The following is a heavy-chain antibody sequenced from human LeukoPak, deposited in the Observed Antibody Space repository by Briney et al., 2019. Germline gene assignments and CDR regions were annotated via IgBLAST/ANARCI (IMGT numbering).Heavy chain of an antibody. V-gene: IGHV1-69*04. CDR2: IIPILGIA. J-gene: IGHJ6*02. CDR3: ARQPYCGGDCYPEAGYYGMDV. CDR1: GGTFSSYA. D-gene: IGHD2-21*02. Sequence: SVKVSCKASGGTFSSYAISWLRQAPGQGLEWMGRIIPILGIANYAQKFQGRVTITADKSTSTAYMELSSLRSEDTAVYYCARQPYCGGDCYPEAGYYGMDVWGQGTTVTVSS.